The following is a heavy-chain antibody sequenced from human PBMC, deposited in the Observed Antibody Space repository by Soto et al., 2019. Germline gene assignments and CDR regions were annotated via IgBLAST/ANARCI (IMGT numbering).Heavy chain of an antibody. J-gene: IGHJ6*02. CDR2: INPNSGDT. D-gene: IGHD3-22*01. Sequence: VASVKVSCKASGYTFTDYYMHWVRQAPGQGLEWMGRINPNSGDTSFAPKFQGRVTMTRDTSIRTAYMELSRLRSDDTAVYYCARDWYYYDSSGYSKPIYYYYYGMDVWGQGTTVTVSS. CDR3: ARDWYYYDSSGYSKPIYYYYYGMDV. V-gene: IGHV1-2*06. CDR1: GYTFTDYY.